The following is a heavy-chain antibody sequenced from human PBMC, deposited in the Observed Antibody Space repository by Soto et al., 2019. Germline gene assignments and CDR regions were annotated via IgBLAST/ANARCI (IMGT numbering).Heavy chain of an antibody. J-gene: IGHJ4*02. CDR1: GYTFTSYA. CDR3: ARAGDDCSAANCYVIDY. Sequence: QVQLVQSGAEVKKPGASVKVSCKASGYTFTSYAMHWVRQAPGQRLEWIGWINTGKGNTKYSQKFQGRVTITRDTSASTAYMELSSLRSEDTAMYYCARAGDDCSAANCYVIDYWGQGTLVTVSS. D-gene: IGHD2-2*01. CDR2: INTGKGNT. V-gene: IGHV1-3*04.